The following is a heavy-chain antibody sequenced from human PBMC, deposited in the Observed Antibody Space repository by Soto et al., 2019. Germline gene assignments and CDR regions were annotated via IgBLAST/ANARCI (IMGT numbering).Heavy chain of an antibody. J-gene: IGHJ4*02. V-gene: IGHV3-9*01. CDR2: INWNSNSI. CDR1: GFSFDDYA. Sequence: EVQLVESGGGLVQPGRSLRLSCAASGFSFDDYAMHWVRQPPEKGLEWVSGINWNSNSIGYADSVQGRFTISRDSAKNALYLEMNSLRVEDTALYYGAKVSMVRGAIGGSDYWGRGTPVTVSS. D-gene: IGHD3-10*01. CDR3: AKVSMVRGAIGGSDY.